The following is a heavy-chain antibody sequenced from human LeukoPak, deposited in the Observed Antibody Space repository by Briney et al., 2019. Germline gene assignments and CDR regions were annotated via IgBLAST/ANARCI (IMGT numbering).Heavy chain of an antibody. CDR1: GYTFTSYA. Sequence: ASVKVSCKASGYTFTSYAMNWVRQAPGQGLEWMGWINTNTGNPTYAQGFTGRFVFSLDTSVSTAYLQISSLKAEDTAVYYCARESWVNGYRGDFDYWGQGTLVTVSS. V-gene: IGHV7-4-1*02. D-gene: IGHD5-24*01. J-gene: IGHJ4*02. CDR3: ARESWVNGYRGDFDY. CDR2: INTNTGNP.